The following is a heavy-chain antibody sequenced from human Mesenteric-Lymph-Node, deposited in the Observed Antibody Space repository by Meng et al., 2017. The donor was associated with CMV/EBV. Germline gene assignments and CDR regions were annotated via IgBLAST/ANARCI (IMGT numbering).Heavy chain of an antibody. D-gene: IGHD3-16*01. V-gene: IGHV1-69*05. CDR1: GGTFSSYA. CDR3: ASPRGPTDYYYYAMDV. J-gene: IGHJ6*02. CDR2: IAPISGRA. Sequence: SVKVSCKASGGTFSSYAINWVRQAPGQGLEWMGGIAPISGRANYAQKFQGRVTISTDESTRTAYMELSSLRSEDTAVYYCASPRGPTDYYYYAMDVWGQGTTVTVSS.